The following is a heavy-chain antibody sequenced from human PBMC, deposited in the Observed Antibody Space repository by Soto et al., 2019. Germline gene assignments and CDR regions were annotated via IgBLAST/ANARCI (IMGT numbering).Heavy chain of an antibody. CDR2: IYYSGST. J-gene: IGHJ4*02. V-gene: IGHV4-39*01. D-gene: IGHD2-15*01. CDR3: ARPGYCGGGSCYYFDY. Sequence: PSETLSLTCTVSGGSISSSSYYWGWIRQPPGKGLEWIGSIYYSGSTYYNPSLKSRVTISVDTSKNQFSLKLSSVTAADTAVYYCARPGYCGGGSCYYFDYWGQGTLVTVSS. CDR1: GGSISSSSYY.